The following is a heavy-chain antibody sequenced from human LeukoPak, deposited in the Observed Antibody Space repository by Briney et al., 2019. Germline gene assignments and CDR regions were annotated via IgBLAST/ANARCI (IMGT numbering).Heavy chain of an antibody. J-gene: IGHJ4*02. D-gene: IGHD1-1*01. Sequence: GGSLRLSCAASGFTFSKYWMHWVRQAPGKGLVWVSRIKTDGSYTSYADSVKGRFTISRDNAKSTLYLQMNSLRAEDTAVYYCARYNYVNSAVDYWGQGTLVTVSS. CDR3: ARYNYVNSAVDY. CDR1: GFTFSKYW. CDR2: IKTDGSYT. V-gene: IGHV3-74*01.